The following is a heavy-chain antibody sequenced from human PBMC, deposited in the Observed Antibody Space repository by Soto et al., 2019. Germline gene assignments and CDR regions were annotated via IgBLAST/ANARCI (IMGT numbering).Heavy chain of an antibody. J-gene: IGHJ4*02. Sequence: QVQLQQWGAGLLKPSETLSLTCAVYGGSFSGYYWSWIRQPPGKGLEWSGEINHSGSTNYNPSLKSRVPISVDTSKNQFSLKLSSVTAADTAVYYCARTSSGWYGSSFDYWGQGTLVTVSS. V-gene: IGHV4-34*01. CDR3: ARTSSGWYGSSFDY. CDR1: GGSFSGYY. CDR2: INHSGST. D-gene: IGHD6-19*01.